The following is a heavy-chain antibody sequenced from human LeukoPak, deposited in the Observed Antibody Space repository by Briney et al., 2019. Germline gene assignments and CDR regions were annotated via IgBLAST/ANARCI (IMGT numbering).Heavy chain of an antibody. CDR2: TYYRSKWYN. J-gene: IGHJ4*02. CDR1: GDSVSSNSVA. D-gene: IGHD1-26*01. CDR3: ARDRGSLRYYFDY. V-gene: IGHV6-1*01. Sequence: SQTLSLTCAISGDSVSSNSVAWDWIRQSPSRGLEWLGSTYYRSKWYNDYALSVNSRITINPDTYKNQFSLQLNSVTPEDTAVYYCARDRGSLRYYFDYWGQGTLVTVSS.